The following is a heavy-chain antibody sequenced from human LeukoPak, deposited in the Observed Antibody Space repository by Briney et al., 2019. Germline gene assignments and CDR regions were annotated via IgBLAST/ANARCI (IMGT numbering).Heavy chain of an antibody. D-gene: IGHD2-2*01. CDR2: IANDGKDK. J-gene: IGHJ4*02. V-gene: IGHV3-30*18. Sequence: YSAASGVALSRYGLHWVHQAPSKGLEWVAVIANDGKDKKYADSVKGRFTISRDNSKSTLYLQMNSLRAEDTAMYYCAKDPQVGAAAYYFDSWGQGTLVTVSS. CDR3: AKDPQVGAAAYYFDS. CDR1: GVALSRYG.